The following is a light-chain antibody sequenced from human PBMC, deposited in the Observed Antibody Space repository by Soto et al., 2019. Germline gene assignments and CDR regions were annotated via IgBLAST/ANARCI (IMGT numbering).Light chain of an antibody. Sequence: QSALTQPASVSGSPGQSITISCTGTSSDVGGYNYVSWYQHHPGKAPKLIIYDVSNRPSGVSIRFSGSKSDNTASLTISGLQPEDEADYHCSSYTTSSTRKIVFGTGTKLTVL. J-gene: IGLJ1*01. CDR1: SSDVGGYNY. CDR3: SSYTTSSTRKIV. V-gene: IGLV2-14*03. CDR2: DVS.